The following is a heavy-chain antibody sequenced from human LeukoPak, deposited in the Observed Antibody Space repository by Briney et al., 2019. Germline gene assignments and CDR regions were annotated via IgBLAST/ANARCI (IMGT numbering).Heavy chain of an antibody. CDR1: GFTFSSYS. CDR2: ISSSSSYI. D-gene: IGHD2-21*02. CDR3: AKDFVVVPGNVNYFDY. Sequence: KSGGSLRLSCAASGFTFSSYSMNWVRQAPGKGLEWVSSISSSSSYIYYADSVKGRFTISRDNAKNSLYLQMNSLRAEDTAVYYCAKDFVVVPGNVNYFDYWGQGTLVTVSS. V-gene: IGHV3-21*01. J-gene: IGHJ4*02.